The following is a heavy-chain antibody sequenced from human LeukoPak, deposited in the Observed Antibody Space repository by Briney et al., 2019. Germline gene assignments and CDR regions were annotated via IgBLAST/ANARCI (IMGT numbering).Heavy chain of an antibody. CDR3: ARTPQVYYYYGMDV. CDR2: INPNSGGT. Sequence: ASVKVSCKASGYTFTGHYMHWVRQAPGQGLGWMGWINPNSGGTNYAQKFQGRVTMTRDTSISTAYMELSRLRSDDTAVYYCARTPQVYYYYGMDVWGQGTTVTVSS. J-gene: IGHJ6*02. V-gene: IGHV1-2*02. CDR1: GYTFTGHY.